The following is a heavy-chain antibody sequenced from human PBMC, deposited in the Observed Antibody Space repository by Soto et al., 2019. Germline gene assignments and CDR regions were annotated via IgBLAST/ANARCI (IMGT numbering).Heavy chain of an antibody. Sequence: PSETLSFTCTVSGGSVSSGSYYWSWIRQPPGKGLEWIGYIYYSGSTNYNPSLKSRVTISVDTSKNQFSLKLSSVTAADTAVYYCARDRGLDYDSLTGFPHYYYGMDVWGQGTTVTVSS. CDR3: ARDRGLDYDSLTGFPHYYYGMDV. D-gene: IGHD3-9*01. CDR1: GGSVSSGSYY. V-gene: IGHV4-61*01. CDR2: IYYSGST. J-gene: IGHJ6*02.